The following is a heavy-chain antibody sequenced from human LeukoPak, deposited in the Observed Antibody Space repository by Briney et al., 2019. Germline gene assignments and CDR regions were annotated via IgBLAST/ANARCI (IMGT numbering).Heavy chain of an antibody. D-gene: IGHD2-2*01. CDR1: GFTFSSYA. CDR2: IIGGGVST. J-gene: IGHJ6*02. V-gene: IGHV3-23*01. Sequence: PGGSLRLSWAASGFTFSSYALSWVRQAPGKGLGGVSAIIGGGVSTYYADSVKGRFTISRDNSKNTLYLQMDSLRAEDTAVYYCAKDRGYCSSTSCYLYGMDVWGQGTTVTVSS. CDR3: AKDRGYCSSTSCYLYGMDV.